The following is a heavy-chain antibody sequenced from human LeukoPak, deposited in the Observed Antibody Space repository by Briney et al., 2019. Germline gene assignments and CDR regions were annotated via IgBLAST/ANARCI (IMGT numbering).Heavy chain of an antibody. CDR1: GGSISSYY. Sequence: SSETLSLTCTVSGGSISSYYWSWIRQPAGKGLEWIGSIYYSGSTYYNPSLKSRVTISVDTSKNQFSLKLSSVTAADTAVYYCARGEEYWGQGTLVTVSS. CDR2: IYYSGST. CDR3: ARGEEY. V-gene: IGHV4-59*05. J-gene: IGHJ4*02.